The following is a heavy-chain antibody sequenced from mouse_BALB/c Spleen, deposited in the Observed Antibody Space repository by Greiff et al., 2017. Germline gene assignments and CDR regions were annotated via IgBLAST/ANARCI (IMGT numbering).Heavy chain of an antibody. CDR2: IRNKANGYTT. J-gene: IGHJ4*01. D-gene: IGHD1-1*01. V-gene: IGHV7-3*02. CDR3: ARDNYYGSSYDYYAMDY. Sequence: EVMLVESGGGLVQPGGSLRLSCATSGFTFTDYYMSWVRQPPGKALEWLGFIRNKANGYTTEYSASVKGRFTISRDNSQSILYLQMNTLRAEDSATYYCARDNYYGSSYDYYAMDYWGQGTSVTVSS. CDR1: GFTFTDYY.